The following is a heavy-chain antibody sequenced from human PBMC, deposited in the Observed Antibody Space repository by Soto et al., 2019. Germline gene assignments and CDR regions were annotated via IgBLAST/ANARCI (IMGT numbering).Heavy chain of an antibody. Sequence: ASVKVSCKASGYTFSDYYIHWVRQAPGQGLEWMGWINPNSGGTKYAPKFQGGVTMTRDTSITTAYMELSRPRSGDTAVYYCAREPATAKPEGVDFWGQGTLVTVSS. V-gene: IGHV1-2*02. CDR2: INPNSGGT. CDR3: AREPATAKPEGVDF. CDR1: GYTFSDYY. D-gene: IGHD1-1*01. J-gene: IGHJ4*02.